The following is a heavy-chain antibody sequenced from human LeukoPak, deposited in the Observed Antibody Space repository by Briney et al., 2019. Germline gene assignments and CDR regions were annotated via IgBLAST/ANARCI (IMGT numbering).Heavy chain of an antibody. D-gene: IGHD2-21*01. CDR3: ARQTHCGGDCYSHWFDP. CDR2: IIPIFGTA. J-gene: IGHJ5*02. Sequence: SVKVSCKASGGTFSSYAISWVRQAPGQGLEWMGGIIPIFGTANYAQKFQGRVTITADESTSTAYMELSSLRSEDTAVYYCARQTHCGGDCYSHWFDPWGQGTLVTISS. V-gene: IGHV1-69*13. CDR1: GGTFSSYA.